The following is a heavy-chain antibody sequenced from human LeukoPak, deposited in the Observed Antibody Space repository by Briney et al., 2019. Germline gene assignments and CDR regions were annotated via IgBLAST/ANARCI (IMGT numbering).Heavy chain of an antibody. Sequence: GGSLRLSCAASEFTVSTYYMNWVRQAPGKGLVWISRINSDASDTNYADFVKGRFTISRDSAKNTVYLQINSLRDEDTAVYYCARICSSTDCLIPDWGQGTLVTVSS. CDR1: EFTVSTYY. D-gene: IGHD2-2*01. CDR2: INSDASDT. J-gene: IGHJ4*02. CDR3: ARICSSTDCLIPD. V-gene: IGHV3-74*01.